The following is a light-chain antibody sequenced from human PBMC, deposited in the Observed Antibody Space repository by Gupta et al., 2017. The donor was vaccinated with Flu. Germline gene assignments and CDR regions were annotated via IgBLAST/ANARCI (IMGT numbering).Light chain of an antibody. CDR2: ENN. J-gene: IGLJ1*01. CDR3: ETNHGILSAYV. CDR1: SSNIGNHY. V-gene: IGLV1-51*02. Sequence: QSVLTQPPSVSAAPGQKVTISCSGSSSNIGNHYVSWYQHLPGTAPKLIIYENNKRPSGIPDRFSGSKSGTSATLGITGLQTGDEADYYCETNHGILSAYVFGTGTKVTVL.